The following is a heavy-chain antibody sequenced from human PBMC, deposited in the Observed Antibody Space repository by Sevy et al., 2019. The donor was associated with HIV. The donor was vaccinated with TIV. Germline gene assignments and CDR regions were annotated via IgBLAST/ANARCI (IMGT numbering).Heavy chain of an antibody. CDR1: GFTFSSYE. V-gene: IGHV3-48*03. Sequence: GGSLRLSCAASGFTFSSYEMNWVRQAPGKGLEWVSYISSSGSTIYYADSVKGRFTISRDNAKNSLYLQMNSLRAEDTAVYYCARAGHLWFDYDAFDIWGQGTMVTVSS. CDR3: ARAGHLWFDYDAFDI. D-gene: IGHD3-10*01. CDR2: ISSSGSTI. J-gene: IGHJ3*02.